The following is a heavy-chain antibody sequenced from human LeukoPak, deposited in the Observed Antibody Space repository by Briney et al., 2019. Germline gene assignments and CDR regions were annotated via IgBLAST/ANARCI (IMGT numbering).Heavy chain of an antibody. J-gene: IGHJ3*02. V-gene: IGHV4-39*01. CDR3: ARFWRGAFDI. CDR1: GGSISSSSYY. CDR2: IYYSGST. Sequence: PSETLSLTCTVSGGSISSSSYYWGWIRQPPGKGLEWIGSIYYSGSTYYNPSLKSRVTISVDTSKNQFSLKLSSVTAADTAVYYCARFWRGAFDIWGQGTMVTVSS. D-gene: IGHD3-3*01.